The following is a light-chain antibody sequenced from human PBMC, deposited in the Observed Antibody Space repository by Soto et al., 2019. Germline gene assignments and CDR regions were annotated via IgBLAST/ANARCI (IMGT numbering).Light chain of an antibody. CDR3: QQYVSSPMYT. J-gene: IGKJ2*01. CDR2: GAS. Sequence: EIVLTQSPGTLSLSPGERATLSCRASQSVSATYLAWYQQKPGQAPRLLIYGASNRATGIPDRFTGSGSGPDFTLTISRLEPEDFAVYFCQQYVSSPMYTFGQGTKLEIK. V-gene: IGKV3-20*01. CDR1: QSVSATY.